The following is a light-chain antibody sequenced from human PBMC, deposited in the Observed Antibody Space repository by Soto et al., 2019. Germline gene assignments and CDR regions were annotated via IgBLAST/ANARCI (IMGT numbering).Light chain of an antibody. J-gene: IGLJ2*01. CDR3: SSYTPSSTVV. CDR2: DVS. CDR1: SSDVGTYKY. Sequence: QSALTQPASVSGSPGQSITISCTGTSSDVGTYKYVSWYQQHPGKAPKLMIYDVSNRPPGVSNRFSGSKSGNTASLTISGLQAEDEADYYCSSYTPSSTVVFGGGTKLTVL. V-gene: IGLV2-14*03.